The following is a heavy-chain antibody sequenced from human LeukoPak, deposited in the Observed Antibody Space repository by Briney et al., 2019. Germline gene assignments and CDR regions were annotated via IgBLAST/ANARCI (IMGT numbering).Heavy chain of an antibody. CDR3: ARDPDAGTTDY. CDR2: INEHGSEA. J-gene: IGHJ4*02. CDR1: GFTFNTYW. Sequence: PGGSLRLSCAASGFTFNTYWMSWVRLAPGKGLEWVANINEHGSEAFYVDSVRGRFTISRDNAKNPLYLQMNSLRAEDTAVYYCARDPDAGTTDYWGQGTLVTVSS. V-gene: IGHV3-7*01. D-gene: IGHD1-7*01.